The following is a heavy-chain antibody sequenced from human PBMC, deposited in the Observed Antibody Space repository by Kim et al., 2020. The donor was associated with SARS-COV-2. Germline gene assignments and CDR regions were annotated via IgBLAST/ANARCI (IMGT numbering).Heavy chain of an antibody. CDR3: ARLGAAAGKFDY. Sequence: SETLSLTCAVYGGSFSGYYWSWIRQPPGKGLEWIGEINHSGSTNYNPSLKSRVTISVDTSKNQFSLKLSSVTAAATAVYYCARLGAAAGKFDYWGQGTLVTVSS. J-gene: IGHJ4*02. CDR1: GGSFSGYY. D-gene: IGHD6-13*01. CDR2: INHSGST. V-gene: IGHV4-34*01.